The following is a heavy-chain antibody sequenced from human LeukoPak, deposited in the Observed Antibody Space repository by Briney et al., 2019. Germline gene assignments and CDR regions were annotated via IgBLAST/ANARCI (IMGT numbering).Heavy chain of an antibody. D-gene: IGHD2/OR15-2a*01. V-gene: IGHV1-18*01. CDR3: AMVSESHWADYFSH. CDR1: GYSFNSYG. J-gene: IGHJ1*01. Sequence: ASVKVSCKASGYSFNSYGISWVRQAPGQGLEWMGWISGYKDNTKYAQKFQGRVTMTTDTSTSTAYMEVRSLRSDDTAVYYCAMVSESHWADYFSHWGLATLV. CDR2: ISGYKDNT.